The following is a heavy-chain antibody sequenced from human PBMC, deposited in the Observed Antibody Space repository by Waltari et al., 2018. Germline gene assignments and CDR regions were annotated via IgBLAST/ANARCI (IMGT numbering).Heavy chain of an antibody. Sequence: QVQLKQWGAGTLKPSDTLSLPCGVYGGSFSGSHSPWVLQSPGKGLEWIGEINNGGVTNYSPSLKSLVTISVDASKNQFSLFVRSVTAADTAVYYCARGGVPDYYGSGSPYRNWFDPWGQGTLVTVSS. V-gene: IGHV4-34*02. J-gene: IGHJ5*02. CDR3: ARGGVPDYYGSGSPYRNWFDP. D-gene: IGHD3-10*01. CDR2: INNGGVT. CDR1: GGSFSGSH.